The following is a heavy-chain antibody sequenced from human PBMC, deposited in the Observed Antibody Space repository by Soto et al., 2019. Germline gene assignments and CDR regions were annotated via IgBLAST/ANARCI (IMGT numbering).Heavy chain of an antibody. V-gene: IGHV4-31*03. CDR1: GDSINTFSYF. CDR3: ARRGTYYFDY. J-gene: IGHJ4*02. Sequence: QVQLRESGPGLVEPSQTLSLTCTASGDSINTFSYFWSWIRPHPQKGLEWIGYVHSTGNTYYNPSLESRVTITIDTSENKSSLYLDSLTAADTAVYSCARRGTYYFDYWGPGIRVTVSS. CDR2: VHSTGNT. D-gene: IGHD5-12*01.